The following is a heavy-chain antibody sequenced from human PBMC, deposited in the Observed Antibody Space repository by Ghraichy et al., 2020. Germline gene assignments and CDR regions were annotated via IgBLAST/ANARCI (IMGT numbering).Heavy chain of an antibody. CDR2: IRYDGSNK. CDR3: AKVIAAAGTYFDY. CDR1: GFTFSSYG. V-gene: IGHV3-30*02. Sequence: GESLNISCAASGFTFSSYGMHWVRQAPGKGLEWVAFIRYDGSNKYYADSVKGRFTISRDNSKNTLYLQMNSLRAEDTAVYYCAKVIAAAGTYFDYWGQGTLVTVSS. J-gene: IGHJ4*02. D-gene: IGHD6-13*01.